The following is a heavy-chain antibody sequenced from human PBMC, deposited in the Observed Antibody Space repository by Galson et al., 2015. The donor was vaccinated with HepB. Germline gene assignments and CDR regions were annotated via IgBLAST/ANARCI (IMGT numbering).Heavy chain of an antibody. CDR1: GFTFSSHA. Sequence: SLRLSCEASGFTFSSHAMHWVRQAPGQGLEYVSAISRNGGSTYYANSVKGRFTISRDNSKNTLYLQMGSLRAEDMAVYYCARVGDGYNSNAFDIWGQGTMVTVSS. CDR2: ISRNGGST. D-gene: IGHD5-24*01. V-gene: IGHV3-64*01. J-gene: IGHJ3*02. CDR3: ARVGDGYNSNAFDI.